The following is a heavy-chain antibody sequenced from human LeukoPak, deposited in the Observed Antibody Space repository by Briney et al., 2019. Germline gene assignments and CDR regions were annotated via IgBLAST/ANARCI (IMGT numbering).Heavy chain of an antibody. Sequence: PGGSLRLSCAASGFTFSSYGMHWVRQAPGKGLEWVAFIRYDGSNKYYADSVKGRFTISRDNSKNSLYLQMNSLRTEDTALYYCAKDEAGYFDYWGQGTLVTVSS. CDR1: GFTFSSYG. V-gene: IGHV3-30*02. J-gene: IGHJ4*02. CDR3: AKDEAGYFDY. CDR2: IRYDGSNK.